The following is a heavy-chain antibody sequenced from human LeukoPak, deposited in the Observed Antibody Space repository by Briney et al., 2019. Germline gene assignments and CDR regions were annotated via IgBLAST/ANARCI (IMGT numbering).Heavy chain of an antibody. CDR3: ASKGLGVVPAAIRGGYYFDY. V-gene: IGHV3-48*01. Sequence: SGGSLRLSCAASGFTFSSYSMNWVRQAPGKGLEWVSYISSGGSTIYYADSVKGRFTISSDNAKNSLYLQMNSLRAEDTAVYYCASKGLGVVPAAIRGGYYFDYWGQGTLVTVSS. CDR1: GFTFSSYS. D-gene: IGHD2-2*01. J-gene: IGHJ4*02. CDR2: ISSGGSTI.